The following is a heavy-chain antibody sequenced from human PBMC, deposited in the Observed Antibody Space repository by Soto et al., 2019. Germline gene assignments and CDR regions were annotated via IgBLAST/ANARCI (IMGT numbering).Heavy chain of an antibody. J-gene: IGHJ4*02. D-gene: IGHD3-16*01. CDR1: GFSVSARGVG. Sequence: SGPTLVNPTQTLTLTCALSGFSVSARGVGVGWIRQPPGKALEWLAIIYWNDDKLYRPSLQRRLTITKDTSKNQVVLTMTNMDPVDTATYYCAHSPWGAAPDYWGQGTPVTVS. CDR2: IYWNDDK. V-gene: IGHV2-5*01. CDR3: AHSPWGAAPDY.